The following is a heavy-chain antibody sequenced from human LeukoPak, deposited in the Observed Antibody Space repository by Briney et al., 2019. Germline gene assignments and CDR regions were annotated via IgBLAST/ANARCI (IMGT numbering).Heavy chain of an antibody. CDR2: VTPSGDPT. CDR3: AKEASGGVTTNWFDP. Sequence: GGSLRLSCAASGFTFTTYGMNWVRQAPGKGLEWVSGVTPSGDPTYYADSVKGRFIISRDNSKNTLYLQMNSLRAEDTAVYYCAKEASGGVTTNWFDPWGQGTLVTVSS. CDR1: GFTFTTYG. V-gene: IGHV3-23*01. J-gene: IGHJ5*02. D-gene: IGHD3-16*01.